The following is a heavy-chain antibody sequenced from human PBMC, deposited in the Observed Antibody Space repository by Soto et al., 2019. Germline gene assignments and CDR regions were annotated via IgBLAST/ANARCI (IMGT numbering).Heavy chain of an antibody. CDR3: ERRGSGHPFDY. Sequence: QVQLQESGPGLVKPSETLSLTCAVSGASVSRIGFHWGWIRQPPGQGLEWIGSIYDAGTTFYNPSLKSRVTISADTSKNHFSLRLTSVTAADTAVYYCERRGSGHPFDYWGQGTLVTVSS. D-gene: IGHD3-10*01. CDR1: GASVSRIGFH. CDR2: IYDAGTT. V-gene: IGHV4-39*01. J-gene: IGHJ4*02.